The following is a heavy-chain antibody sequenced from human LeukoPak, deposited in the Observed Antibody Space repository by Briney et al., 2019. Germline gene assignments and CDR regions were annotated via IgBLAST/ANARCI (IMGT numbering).Heavy chain of an antibody. CDR1: GFTFSSYW. V-gene: IGHV4-34*01. CDR2: INHSGST. Sequence: PGGSLRLSCAASGFTFSSYWMSWIRQPPGKGLEWIGEINHSGSTNYNPSLKSRVTISVDTSKNQFSLKLSSVTAADTAVYYCASRVGYSYGPRRRGQFDYWGQGTLVTVSS. D-gene: IGHD5-18*01. J-gene: IGHJ4*02. CDR3: ASRVGYSYGPRRRGQFDY.